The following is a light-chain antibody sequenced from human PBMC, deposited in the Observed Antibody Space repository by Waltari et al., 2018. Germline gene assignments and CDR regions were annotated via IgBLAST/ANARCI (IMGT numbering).Light chain of an antibody. J-gene: IGKJ2*01. Sequence: DITVTQTPLSLSVTPRQSATISCKSSQSLLHSDGRTYLYWYLQRPGRSPQLLMYEVSSRFSGVPERFSGSGSGTDFTLKISRVEAEDVGIYFCMQGIYLPYTFGQGTRLETK. CDR1: QSLLHSDGRTY. CDR2: EVS. V-gene: IGKV2-29*02. CDR3: MQGIYLPYT.